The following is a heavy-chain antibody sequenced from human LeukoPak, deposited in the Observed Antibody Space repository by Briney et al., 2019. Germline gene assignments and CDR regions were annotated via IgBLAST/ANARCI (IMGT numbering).Heavy chain of an antibody. J-gene: IGHJ4*02. CDR3: ARDYGWSFAN. D-gene: IGHD3-10*01. Sequence: GGSLRLSCVASGFTFGKYWMSWVRKAPGKGPEWVANIKYDGGEQYYVDSVKGRFSISRDNTKNLLYLQMNSLRVEDTAVYYCARDYGWSFANWGQGTLVTVSS. CDR1: GFTFGKYW. CDR2: IKYDGGEQ. V-gene: IGHV3-7*03.